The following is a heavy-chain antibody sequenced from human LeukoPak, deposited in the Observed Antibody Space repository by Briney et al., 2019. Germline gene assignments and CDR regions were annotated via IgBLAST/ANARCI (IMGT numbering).Heavy chain of an antibody. V-gene: IGHV3-23*01. CDR2: ISGSGAKT. D-gene: IGHD3-22*01. J-gene: IGHJ4*02. CDR1: GFTFSTYA. CDR3: AKEKYSSGFFDY. Sequence: GGSLRLSCAASGFTFSTYAMSWVRQAPGRGLEWVSAISGSGAKTYYADSVKGRFTISRDNSKNTLYLQMKSLRAEDTAVYSCAKEKYSSGFFDYWGQGTLVTVSS.